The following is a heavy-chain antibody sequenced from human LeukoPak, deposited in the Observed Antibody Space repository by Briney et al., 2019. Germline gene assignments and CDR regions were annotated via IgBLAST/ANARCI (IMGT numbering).Heavy chain of an antibody. CDR1: GYTFTSYY. Sequence: ASVKVSCKASGYTFTSYYMHWVRQAPRQGLEWMGIINPSGGSTSYAQKFQGRVTMTRDTSTSTVYMELSSLRSEDTAVYYCARGVSYYDSSGYSTSKPSYYFDYWGQGTLVTVSS. J-gene: IGHJ4*02. D-gene: IGHD3-22*01. CDR3: ARGVSYYDSSGYSTSKPSYYFDY. V-gene: IGHV1-46*01. CDR2: INPSGGST.